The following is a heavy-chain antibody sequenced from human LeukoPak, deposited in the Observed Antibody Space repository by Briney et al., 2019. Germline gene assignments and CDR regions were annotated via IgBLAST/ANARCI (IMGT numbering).Heavy chain of an antibody. J-gene: IGHJ6*04. CDR1: GFTVSSNY. D-gene: IGHD3-3*01. CDR3: ASSGSLRFLDMDV. Sequence: GGSLRLSCAASGFTVSSNYMSWVRQAPGKGLEWVSVIYSGGSTYYADSVKGRFTISRDNSKNTLYLQMNSLRAEDTAVYYCASSGSLRFLDMDVWGKGTTVTVSS. V-gene: IGHV3-66*02. CDR2: IYSGGST.